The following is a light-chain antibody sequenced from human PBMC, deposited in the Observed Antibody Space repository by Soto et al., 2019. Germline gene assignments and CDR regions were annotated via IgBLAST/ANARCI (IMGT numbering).Light chain of an antibody. CDR3: QVWDNNSDHVV. J-gene: IGLJ2*01. CDR2: YDR. Sequence: SYELTQPPSVSVAPGETATITCGGNNIGSKSVHWYQQKAGQAPVLTIYYDRDRSSGIPERFSGSNSGSTATLTISRVEAGDEADYYCQVWDNNSDHVVFGGGTKVTVL. CDR1: NIGSKS. V-gene: IGLV3-21*04.